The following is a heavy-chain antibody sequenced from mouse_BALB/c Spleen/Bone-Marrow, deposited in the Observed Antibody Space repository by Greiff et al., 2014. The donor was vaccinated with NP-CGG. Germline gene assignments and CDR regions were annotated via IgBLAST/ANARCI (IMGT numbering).Heavy chain of an antibody. J-gene: IGHJ2*01. CDR1: DYTFTSYW. V-gene: IGHV1S81*02. D-gene: IGHD2-2*01. Sequence: VQLQQSGAELVKPGASVKLSCKASDYTFTSYWMHWVKQRPGQGLEWIGEIDPSTGRTDYNKKFKSQATLTVDKSSSTAYMHLSSLTSEDSAVYYCARINGYDYWGQGTTLTVSS. CDR3: ARINGYDY. CDR2: IDPSTGRT.